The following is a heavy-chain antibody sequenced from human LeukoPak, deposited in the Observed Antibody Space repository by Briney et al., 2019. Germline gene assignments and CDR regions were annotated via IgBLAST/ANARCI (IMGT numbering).Heavy chain of an antibody. CDR3: ARGPSGYHNT. CDR2: INSDGSDT. D-gene: IGHD5-12*01. J-gene: IGHJ4*02. CDR1: GFTFSNFW. Sequence: GGSLRLSCAASGFTFSNFWMHWVRQAPGKGLVWVSRINSDGSDTTYADSVKGRFTISRDNAKNTLYVQMNSLRVEDTGVYYCARGPSGYHNTGGQGTLVTVSS. V-gene: IGHV3-74*01.